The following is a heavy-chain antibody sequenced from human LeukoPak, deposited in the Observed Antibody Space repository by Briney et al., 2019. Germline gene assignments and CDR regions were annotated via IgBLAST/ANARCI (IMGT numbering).Heavy chain of an antibody. J-gene: IGHJ4*02. Sequence: GASVKVSCKASGYTFTSYGISWVRQAPGQGLEWMGWISAYNGNTNYAQKLQGRVTMTTDTSTSTAYMELRSLRSDDTAVYYCARDDRVAAAGDFDYWGQGTLVTVSS. CDR3: ARDDRVAAAGDFDY. D-gene: IGHD6-13*01. CDR1: GYTFTSYG. V-gene: IGHV1-18*01. CDR2: ISAYNGNT.